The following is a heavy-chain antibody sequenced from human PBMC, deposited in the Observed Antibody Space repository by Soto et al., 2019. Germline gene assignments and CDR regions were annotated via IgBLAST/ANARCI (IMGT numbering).Heavy chain of an antibody. CDR3: ASRPSSTSKEYGMDV. Sequence: SVKVSCKASGGTFSSYAISWVRQAPGQGLEWMGGIIPIFGTANYAQKFQGRVTITADKSTSTAYMELSSLRSEDTAVYYCASRPSSTSKEYGMDVWGQGTTVTVSS. V-gene: IGHV1-69*06. CDR1: GGTFSSYA. J-gene: IGHJ6*02. D-gene: IGHD2-2*01. CDR2: IIPIFGTA.